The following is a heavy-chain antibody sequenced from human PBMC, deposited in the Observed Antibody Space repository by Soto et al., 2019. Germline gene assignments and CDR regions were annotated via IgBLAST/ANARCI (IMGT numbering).Heavy chain of an antibody. Sequence: QLQLQESGPGLVRPSETLSLTCTVSGGSISSNSYYWGWIRQPPGKGLEWIGGIFYRGGTYYNPSRKSRVTMSVDTSKNQFSLKLSSVTAADTAVYYCASLPLNYYGSGAFDYWGQGTLVTVSS. D-gene: IGHD3-10*01. J-gene: IGHJ4*02. CDR2: IFYRGGT. V-gene: IGHV4-39*01. CDR3: ASLPLNYYGSGAFDY. CDR1: GGSISSNSYY.